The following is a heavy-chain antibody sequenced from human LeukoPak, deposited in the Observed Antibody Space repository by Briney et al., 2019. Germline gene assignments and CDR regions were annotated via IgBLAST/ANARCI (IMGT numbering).Heavy chain of an antibody. CDR2: ISFDGINK. Sequence: GGSLRLSCAASGFTFSSYAMHWVRQAPGKGLEWVAVISFDGINKYYADSVKGRFTISRDNSKNTLYLQMNSLRAEDTAVYYCARSLYSYGYGPFDYWGQGTLVTVSS. CDR3: ARSLYSYGYGPFDY. D-gene: IGHD5-18*01. J-gene: IGHJ4*02. V-gene: IGHV3-30-3*01. CDR1: GFTFSSYA.